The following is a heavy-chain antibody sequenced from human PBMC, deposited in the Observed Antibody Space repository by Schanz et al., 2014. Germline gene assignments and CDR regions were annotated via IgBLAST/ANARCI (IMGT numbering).Heavy chain of an antibody. D-gene: IGHD3-22*01. CDR1: GFTFSDYY. CDR2: ISNSGTTI. CDR3: AKDGRLPYYGTGSDFDY. V-gene: IGHV3-11*01. Sequence: QVQLVESGGGVVQPGRSLRLSCAASGFTFSDYYMSWIRQAPGKGLEWVSYISNSGTTIYYADSVKGRFTISRDNAKNSLYLQMNSLRVEDTAVYYCAKDGRLPYYGTGSDFDYWGQGTLVAVSS. J-gene: IGHJ4*02.